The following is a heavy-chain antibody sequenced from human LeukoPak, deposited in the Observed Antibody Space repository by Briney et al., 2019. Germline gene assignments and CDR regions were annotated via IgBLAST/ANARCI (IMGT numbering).Heavy chain of an antibody. CDR2: IFYSGRT. CDR3: ASEGYSYGSIDY. D-gene: IGHD5-18*01. CDR1: GVSISSYY. V-gene: IGHV4-59*08. Sequence: SETLSLTCSVSGVSISSYYWRWIRQPPGKGLEWVGYIFYSGRTNYNPSLNSRVTISVDTSKNQFSLKLSSVTAADTAVYYCASEGYSYGSIDYWGQGTLVTVSS. J-gene: IGHJ4*02.